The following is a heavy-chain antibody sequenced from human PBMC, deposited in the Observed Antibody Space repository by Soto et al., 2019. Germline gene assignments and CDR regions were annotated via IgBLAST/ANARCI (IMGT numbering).Heavy chain of an antibody. D-gene: IGHD3-16*02. J-gene: IGHJ4*02. Sequence: EVHLVESGGHLVQPGGFQRLSCAGSGFTFSGYWMSWVRQAPGKGLEWVANIKEDGSEKYYVDSVEGRFTISRDNAKNSLYLQMNSLRAEDTGVYYCAKHDYVWGSYRTFDYWGQGTLVTVSS. CDR1: GFTFSGYW. V-gene: IGHV3-7*01. CDR2: IKEDGSEK. CDR3: AKHDYVWGSYRTFDY.